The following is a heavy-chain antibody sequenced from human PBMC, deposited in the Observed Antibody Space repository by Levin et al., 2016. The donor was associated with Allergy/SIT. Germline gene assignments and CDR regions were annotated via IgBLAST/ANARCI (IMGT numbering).Heavy chain of an antibody. CDR1: GGSISSSSYY. D-gene: IGHD2-2*02. CDR2: IYYSGST. V-gene: IGHV4-39*01. CDR3: ARSGPVPAAIDYYYYGMDV. J-gene: IGHJ6*02. Sequence: SETLSLTCTVSGGSISSSSYYWGWIRQPPGKGLEWIGSIYYSGSTYYNPSLKSRVTISVDTSKNQFSLKLSSVTAADTAVYYCARSGPVPAAIDYYYYGMDVWGQGTTVTVSS.